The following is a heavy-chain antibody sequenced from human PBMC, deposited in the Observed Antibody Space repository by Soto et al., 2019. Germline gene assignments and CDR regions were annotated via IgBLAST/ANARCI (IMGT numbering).Heavy chain of an antibody. V-gene: IGHV4-39*01. J-gene: IGHJ5*02. CDR3: ATIIRPGTRHTYFDP. CDR1: GGSIGSVDNY. CDR2: GYYVGSP. Sequence: PSETLSLTCSVSGGSIGSVDNYWAWIRQAPGKGLEWIGRGYYVGSPFYNSSLKSRGTMSIDTTKNQFSLKLTSVPATDTAVYYCATIIRPGTRHTYFDPRGQGTPVTVSS. D-gene: IGHD1-7*01.